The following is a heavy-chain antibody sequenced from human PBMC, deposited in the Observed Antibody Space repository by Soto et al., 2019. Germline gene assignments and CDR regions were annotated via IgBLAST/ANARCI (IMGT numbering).Heavy chain of an antibody. CDR3: AKDKGEGVWFGYRGWFDP. V-gene: IGHV3-23*01. CDR2: ISVSGGST. J-gene: IGHJ5*02. D-gene: IGHD3-10*01. Sequence: GGSLRLSCAASGFTFSSYAMSWVRQAPGKGLEWVSSISVSGGSTYYADSVKGRLTISRDNSKNTLYLQMNSLRVEDTAIYYCAKDKGEGVWFGYRGWFDPWGQGTLVTVSS. CDR1: GFTFSSYA.